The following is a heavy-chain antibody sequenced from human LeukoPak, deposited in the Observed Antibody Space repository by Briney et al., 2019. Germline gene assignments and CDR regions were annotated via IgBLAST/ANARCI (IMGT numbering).Heavy chain of an antibody. V-gene: IGHV1-8*01. J-gene: IGHJ4*02. CDR3: ARGVYDILTGYYYFDY. Sequence: GASVKVSCKASGYTFTSYDINWVRQATGQGLEWMGWMNPNSGNTGYAQKFQGRVTMTRNTSISTAYMELSSLRSEDTAVYYCARGVYDILTGYYYFDYWGQGTLVTVSS. CDR2: MNPNSGNT. D-gene: IGHD3-9*01. CDR1: GYTFTSYD.